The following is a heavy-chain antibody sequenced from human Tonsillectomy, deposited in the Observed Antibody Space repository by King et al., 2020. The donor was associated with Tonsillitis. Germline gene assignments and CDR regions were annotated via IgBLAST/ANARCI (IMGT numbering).Heavy chain of an antibody. D-gene: IGHD1-7*01. Sequence: VQLVESGGGVVQPGRSLRLSCAASGFTFSSYGMHWVRQAPGKGLEWVAVISYDGSNKYYADSVKGRFTISRDNSKNTLYLQINSLRAEDTAVYYCAKVAGTTIFYYYGMDVWGQGTTVTVS. CDR1: GFTFSSYG. V-gene: IGHV3-30*18. CDR2: ISYDGSNK. J-gene: IGHJ6*02. CDR3: AKVAGTTIFYYYGMDV.